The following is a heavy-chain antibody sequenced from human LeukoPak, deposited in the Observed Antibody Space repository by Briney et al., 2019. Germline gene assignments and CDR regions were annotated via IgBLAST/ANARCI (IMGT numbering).Heavy chain of an antibody. V-gene: IGHV1-2*02. CDR3: ARDHTRPHYYDSSGYNY. Sequence: GQGLEGXGXINPNSGATHYAQKFQRRVTMTRDTSISTAYMELSRLRSDDTAVYYCARDHTRPHYYDSSGYNYWGQGTLVTVSS. D-gene: IGHD3-22*01. J-gene: IGHJ4*02. CDR2: INPNSGAT.